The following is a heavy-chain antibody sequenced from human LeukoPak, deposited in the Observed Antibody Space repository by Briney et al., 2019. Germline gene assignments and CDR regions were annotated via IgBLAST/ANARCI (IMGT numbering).Heavy chain of an antibody. V-gene: IGHV3-23*01. J-gene: IGHJ4*02. CDR2: ISGSRGTT. D-gene: IGHD6-19*01. CDR3: AKERTGGWPFDY. CDR1: GFTFSDYW. Sequence: PGGSLRLSCAASGFTFSDYWMSWVRQAPGKGLEWVSGISGSRGTTYYADSVKGRLTISRDNSKNTLYLQMNSLRADDTAVYYCAKERTGGWPFDYWGQGTLVTVSS.